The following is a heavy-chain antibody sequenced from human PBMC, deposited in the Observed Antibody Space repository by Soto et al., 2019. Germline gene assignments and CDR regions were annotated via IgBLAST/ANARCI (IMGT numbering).Heavy chain of an antibody. D-gene: IGHD3-9*01. CDR3: AKDLGSDAISDGMDV. CDR1: GFTFSGYG. CDR2: ISYDGSDK. V-gene: IGHV3-30*18. Sequence: PGGSLRLSCADSGFTFSGYGMHWVRQAPGKGLEWVAVISYDGSDKYYADSVKGRFTISRDNSKNTVNLQMNSLRPEDTAVYYCAKDLGSDAISDGMDVWGQGTTVTVSS. J-gene: IGHJ6*02.